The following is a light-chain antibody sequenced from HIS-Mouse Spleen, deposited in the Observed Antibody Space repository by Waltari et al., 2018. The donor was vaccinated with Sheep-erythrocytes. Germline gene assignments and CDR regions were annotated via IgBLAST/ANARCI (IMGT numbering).Light chain of an antibody. CDR2: EGS. V-gene: IGLV2-23*01. CDR3: CSSAGSSTPWV. Sequence: QSALTQPASVSGSPGQSIPIPCTRTSSAVGSYNLVSWYQQHPGKAPNLMFYEGSERPSGVSNRFSGSKSGNTASLTITGLQAEDEADYYCCSSAGSSTPWVFGGGTNLPVL. CDR1: SSAVGSYNL. J-gene: IGLJ3*02.